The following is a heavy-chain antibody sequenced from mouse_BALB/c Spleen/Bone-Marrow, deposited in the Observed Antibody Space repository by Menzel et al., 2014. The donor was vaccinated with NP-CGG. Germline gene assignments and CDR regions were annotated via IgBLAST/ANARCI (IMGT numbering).Heavy chain of an antibody. D-gene: IGHD2-14*01. Sequence: VQLQESGAELVRSGASVKLPCTAAGLNIKDSYMHWVKQRPEQGLEWIGWIDPENGDTEYAPMFQGKATMTADTSSNTAYLQLSSLTSEDTAVYYCNPRDYRYDCYAMDYWGQGTSVTVSS. CDR3: NPRDYRYDCYAMDY. J-gene: IGHJ4*01. V-gene: IGHV14-4*02. CDR1: GLNIKDSY. CDR2: IDPENGDT.